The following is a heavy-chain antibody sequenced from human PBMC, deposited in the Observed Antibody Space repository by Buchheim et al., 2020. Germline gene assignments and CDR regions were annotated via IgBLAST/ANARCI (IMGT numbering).Heavy chain of an antibody. Sequence: QVQLQQWGAGLLKPSETLSLTCAVYGGSFSAYFWSWIRQPPGKGLEWIGETNHRGNTNYNPSLKDRLTISVDTSKKQFSLKLRSVTAADTAVYYCQKWLRAPDAFDIWGQGT. CDR2: TNHRGNT. CDR3: QKWLRAPDAFDI. D-gene: IGHD3-22*01. J-gene: IGHJ3*02. V-gene: IGHV4-34*01. CDR1: GGSFSAYF.